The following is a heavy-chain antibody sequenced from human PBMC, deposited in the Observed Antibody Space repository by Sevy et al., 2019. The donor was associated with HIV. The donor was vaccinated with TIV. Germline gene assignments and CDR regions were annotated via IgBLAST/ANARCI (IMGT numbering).Heavy chain of an antibody. Sequence: ATVKVSCKVSGYSLTGLSMHWVRQAPGKGLEWMGSFDPEDGERIYAQKLEGRVTMTEDTSADTAYMELNSLRFEDTAVYYCATTKDYYECSGCPFDYWGQGTLVTVSS. CDR1: GYSLTGLS. CDR2: FDPEDGER. D-gene: IGHD3-22*01. J-gene: IGHJ4*02. V-gene: IGHV1-24*01. CDR3: ATTKDYYECSGCPFDY.